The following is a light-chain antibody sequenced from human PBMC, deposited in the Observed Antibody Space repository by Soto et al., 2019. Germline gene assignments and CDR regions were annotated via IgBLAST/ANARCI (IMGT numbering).Light chain of an antibody. Sequence: DIVMTQSPDSLAVSLGERATINCKSSQSVLYNSNNKNYLAWYQQKPGQPPKLLIYWASTRESGVPDRFSGSGSGTDFILTISSLQAEDVAVYYCQQYYSTPRTFGQGTKVEIK. J-gene: IGKJ1*01. CDR2: WAS. CDR3: QQYYSTPRT. V-gene: IGKV4-1*01. CDR1: QSVLYNSNNKNY.